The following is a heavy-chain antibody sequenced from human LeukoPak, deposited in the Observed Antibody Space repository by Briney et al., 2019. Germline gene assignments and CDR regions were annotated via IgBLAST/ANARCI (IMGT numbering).Heavy chain of an antibody. Sequence: GGSLRLSCAASGFTFDDYTMHLVRQAPGKGLEWVSLISWDGGNTYYPDSVKGRFTISRDNNKNSLYLQMNSLRTEDTALYYCAKDMGRIAAAGWTGFDYWGQGTLVTVSS. D-gene: IGHD6-13*01. CDR1: GFTFDDYT. CDR2: ISWDGGNT. J-gene: IGHJ4*02. V-gene: IGHV3-43*01. CDR3: AKDMGRIAAAGWTGFDY.